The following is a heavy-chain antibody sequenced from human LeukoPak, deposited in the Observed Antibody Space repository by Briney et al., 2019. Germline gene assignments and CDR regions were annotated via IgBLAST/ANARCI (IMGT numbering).Heavy chain of an antibody. CDR3: AKDRISAYYEGFDY. J-gene: IGHJ4*02. CDR1: GFTFSDYY. D-gene: IGHD3-22*01. V-gene: IGHV3-11*01. Sequence: PGGSLRLSCAASGFTFSDYYMTWIRQAPGKGLEWVSYISGSGSTIYYADSVKGRFTISRDNSKNTLYLQMNSLRAEDTAVYYCAKDRISAYYEGFDYWGQGTLVTVSS. CDR2: ISGSGSTI.